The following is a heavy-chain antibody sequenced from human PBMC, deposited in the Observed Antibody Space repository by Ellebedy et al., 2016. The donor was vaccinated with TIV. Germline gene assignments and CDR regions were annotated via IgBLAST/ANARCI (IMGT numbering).Heavy chain of an antibody. J-gene: IGHJ6*02. CDR2: ITPDGRTT. Sequence: GESLKISCAVSGFTFSSYWMHWVRQVPGKGLVWVSRITPDGRTTTYADSVKGRFTISRDNSKNTLYLQMNSLRAEDTAVYYCARAFIPYTYYYYGMDVWGQGTTVTVSS. D-gene: IGHD2-21*01. V-gene: IGHV3-74*01. CDR1: GFTFSSYW. CDR3: ARAFIPYTYYYYGMDV.